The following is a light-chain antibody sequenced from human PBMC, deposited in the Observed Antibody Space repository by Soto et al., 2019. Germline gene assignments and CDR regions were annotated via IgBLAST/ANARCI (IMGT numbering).Light chain of an antibody. CDR1: QSINSW. CDR3: QQYNSYSALT. J-gene: IGKJ4*01. Sequence: DIQMTQSPSTLSASVGDRVTITCRASQSINSWLAWYQQKPGKAPKLLIYKASSLESGVPSRFSGSGSGTEFTLTISSLQPDDFATYYCQQYNSYSALTFGGGTKVEIK. V-gene: IGKV1-5*03. CDR2: KAS.